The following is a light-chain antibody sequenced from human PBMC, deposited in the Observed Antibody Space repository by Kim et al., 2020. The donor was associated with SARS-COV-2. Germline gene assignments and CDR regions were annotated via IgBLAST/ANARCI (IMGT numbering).Light chain of an antibody. CDR1: KLGDKY. J-gene: IGLJ2*01. CDR3: QAWDNSIVV. CDR2: QDT. Sequence: SYELTQPPSVSVSPGQTASITCSGDKLGDKYACWYQQKPGQSPVLVIYQDTKRPSGIPERFSGSNSGNTATLTISGTQAMDEADYYCQAWDNSIVVFGGG. V-gene: IGLV3-1*01.